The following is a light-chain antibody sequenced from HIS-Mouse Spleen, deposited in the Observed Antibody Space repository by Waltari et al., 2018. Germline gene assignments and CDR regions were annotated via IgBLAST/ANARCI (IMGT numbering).Light chain of an antibody. CDR1: SSDVCGYNY. J-gene: IGLJ2*01. Sequence: QSALTQPASVSGSPGQSITISCTGTSSDVCGYNYVSWYQQHPGKAPKLMIYDVSNRPSGVSNRFSGSKSGHTASLTISGLQAEDEADYYCSSYTSSSTEVFGGGTKLTVL. CDR3: SSYTSSSTEV. CDR2: DVS. V-gene: IGLV2-14*03.